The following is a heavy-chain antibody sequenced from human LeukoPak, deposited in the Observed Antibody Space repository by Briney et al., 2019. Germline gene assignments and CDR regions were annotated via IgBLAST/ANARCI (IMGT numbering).Heavy chain of an antibody. D-gene: IGHD6-6*01. CDR2: ISAYNGNT. Sequence: EAPVKVSCKASGYTFTSYGISWVRQSPGQGLEWMGWISAYNGNTNYAQKLQGRVTMTTDTSTSTAYMGLRSLRSDDTAVYYCARVSQYSSWFYFDYWGQGTLVTVSS. CDR3: ARVSQYSSWFYFDY. V-gene: IGHV1-18*01. CDR1: GYTFTSYG. J-gene: IGHJ4*02.